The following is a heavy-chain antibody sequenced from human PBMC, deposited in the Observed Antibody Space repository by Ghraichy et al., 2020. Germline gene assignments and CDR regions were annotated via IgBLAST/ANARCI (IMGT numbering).Heavy chain of an antibody. D-gene: IGHD5-24*01. CDR3: ARGGTMRAPFDY. V-gene: IGHV3-53*01. CDR2: IYSGGST. CDR1: GFTVSTNY. J-gene: IGHJ4*02. Sequence: GGSLRLSCAVSGFTVSTNYMSWVRQAPGKGLEWVSVIYSGGSTYYADSVKGRFTISRDNSKNTLYLQMSSLRVEDTAVYYCARGGTMRAPFDYWGQGTLVTVSS.